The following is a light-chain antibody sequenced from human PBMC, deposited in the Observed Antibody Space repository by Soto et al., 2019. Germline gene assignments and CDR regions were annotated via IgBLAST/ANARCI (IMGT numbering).Light chain of an antibody. CDR2: DTS. V-gene: IGKV3-20*01. Sequence: DIVLTQSPVILSLSPGDSATLSCRASERVATSYFAWYQQRRGQAPTLLIYDTSTRATGVPDRFTGSGSGKEFTLTISSVEPEDFAVYYCQQYRRSPLYTFGQGTQLEI. J-gene: IGKJ2*01. CDR3: QQYRRSPLYT. CDR1: ERVATSY.